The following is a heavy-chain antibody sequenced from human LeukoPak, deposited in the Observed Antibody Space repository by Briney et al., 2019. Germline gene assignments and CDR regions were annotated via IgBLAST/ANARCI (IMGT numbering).Heavy chain of an antibody. V-gene: IGHV3-23*01. D-gene: IGHD6-13*01. CDR1: GFTFSSYA. J-gene: IGHJ6*03. Sequence: GGSLRLSCAASGFTFSSYAMSWVRQAPGKGLEWVSTISNSNGNTYYADSVKGRFTISRDNSKNTLYLQMNSLRAEDTAVYYCAKLGYSSSWGTHYMDVWGKGTTVTISS. CDR3: AKLGYSSSWGTHYMDV. CDR2: ISNSNGNT.